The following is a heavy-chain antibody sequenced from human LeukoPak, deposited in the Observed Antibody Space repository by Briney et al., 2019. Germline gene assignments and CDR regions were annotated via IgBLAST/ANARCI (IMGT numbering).Heavy chain of an antibody. D-gene: IGHD3-3*01. Sequence: PSETLSLTCTVSGGSISSYYWSWIRQPPGKGLEWIGYIYYSGSTNYNPSLKSRVTISVDTSKNQFSLKLSSVTAADTAVYYCARGMSERYYDFWSGYPPVPAFDIWGQGTMVTVSS. CDR2: IYYSGST. V-gene: IGHV4-59*01. CDR3: ARGMSERYYDFWSGYPPVPAFDI. J-gene: IGHJ3*02. CDR1: GGSISSYY.